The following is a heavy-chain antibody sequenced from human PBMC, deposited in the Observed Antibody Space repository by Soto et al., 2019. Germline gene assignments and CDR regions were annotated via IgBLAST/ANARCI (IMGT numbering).Heavy chain of an antibody. CDR3: ARNTGSGWANFDY. CDR2: IYSDGSDE. Sequence: QVQLVESGGGVVQPGRSLRLSCAASGFTFSTYGMHWVRQAPGKGLEWVAVIYSDGSDEYYADSVRGRFDISRDNSKNTLYLQMNSLRAEDTAVYYCARNTGSGWANFDYWGQGTLVTVSS. J-gene: IGHJ4*02. D-gene: IGHD6-19*01. CDR1: GFTFSTYG. V-gene: IGHV3-33*01.